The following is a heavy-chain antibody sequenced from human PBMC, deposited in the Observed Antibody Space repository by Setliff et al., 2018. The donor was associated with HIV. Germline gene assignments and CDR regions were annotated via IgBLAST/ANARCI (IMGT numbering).Heavy chain of an antibody. J-gene: IGHJ4*02. CDR1: GGSISDTY. Sequence: SETLSLTCTVSGGSISDTYYTWIRQTPGKGLEWIGLMHVSRETNYNPSLESRVTISMDTSKNQFSLKLSSVTAADTDVYYCTRTNPLAAPPFDFWGQGTLVTVSS. D-gene: IGHD6-13*01. CDR2: MHVSRET. CDR3: TRTNPLAAPPFDF. V-gene: IGHV4-4*08.